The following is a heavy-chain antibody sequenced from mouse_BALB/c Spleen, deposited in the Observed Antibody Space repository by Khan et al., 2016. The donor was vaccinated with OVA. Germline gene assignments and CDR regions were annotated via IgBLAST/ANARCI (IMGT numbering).Heavy chain of an antibody. CDR3: ARMARTID. CDR1: GFTFSSYG. CDR2: INSNGGST. V-gene: IGHV5-6-3*01. J-gene: IGHJ2*01. Sequence: VQPGGSLKLSCAASGFTFSSYGMSWVRQTPDKRLELVATINSNGGSTYYLDSVNGRFTIYTDKYKNTRYLQMRSLKSEDTAVYYCARMARTIDWGQGTTLTVSS.